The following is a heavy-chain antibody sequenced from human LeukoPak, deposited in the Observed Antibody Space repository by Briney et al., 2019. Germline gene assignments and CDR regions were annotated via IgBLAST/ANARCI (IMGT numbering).Heavy chain of an antibody. CDR2: MNPDRGDT. Sequence: PLASVNVSCKASGYTFSSHDINWVRQATGQGLEWMGWMNPDRGDTFFAQNFQGRVTMTRDTSTSTAYMELSSLRSEDTAVYYCARANDYVWGTYRYSLDDYGLDVWGQGTAVTVSS. V-gene: IGHV1-8*01. CDR1: GYTFSSHD. D-gene: IGHD3-16*02. J-gene: IGHJ6*02. CDR3: ARANDYVWGTYRYSLDDYGLDV.